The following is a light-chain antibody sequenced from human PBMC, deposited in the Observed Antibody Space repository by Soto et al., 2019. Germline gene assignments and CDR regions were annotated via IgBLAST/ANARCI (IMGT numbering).Light chain of an antibody. V-gene: IGLV2-14*03. Sequence: QSVLTQPASVSGSPGQSITISCTGTSSEVGGYNYVSWYQHHPGKAPKLMIYDVSNRPSGVSNRFSGSKSGNTASLTISWLQAEDEADYYCSSYTSSSTDVFGTGTKVTVL. CDR3: SSYTSSSTDV. J-gene: IGLJ1*01. CDR1: SSEVGGYNY. CDR2: DVS.